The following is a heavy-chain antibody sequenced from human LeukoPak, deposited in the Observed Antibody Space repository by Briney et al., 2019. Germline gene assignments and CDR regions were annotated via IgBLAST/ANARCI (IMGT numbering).Heavy chain of an antibody. CDR3: ARESAATGSYYFDY. Sequence: ASVKVSCKASGHTFTDYYTHWVRQALGEGLERMGRINPNSGGANYTQKFQGRVTMTRDTSISTAYMELSGLRSDDTAVYYCARESAATGSYYFDYWGQGILVTVSS. V-gene: IGHV1-2*06. J-gene: IGHJ4*02. D-gene: IGHD6-13*01. CDR1: GHTFTDYY. CDR2: INPNSGGA.